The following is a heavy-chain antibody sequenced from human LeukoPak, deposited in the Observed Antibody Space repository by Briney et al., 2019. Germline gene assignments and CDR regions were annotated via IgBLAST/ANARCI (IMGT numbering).Heavy chain of an antibody. V-gene: IGHV5-51*01. CDR2: IYPSDSDT. CDR1: GYRYPNYW. CDR3: ARANSGSYGGNDF. J-gene: IGHJ4*02. D-gene: IGHD3-10*01. Sequence: ESLNISWKGSGYRYPNYWIAWVRQMPGKGLEYVGLIYPSDSDTRYSPSFQGQVTISADKSISTAYLQWSSLKASDTAIYYCARANSGSYGGNDFWGQGTLVTVSS.